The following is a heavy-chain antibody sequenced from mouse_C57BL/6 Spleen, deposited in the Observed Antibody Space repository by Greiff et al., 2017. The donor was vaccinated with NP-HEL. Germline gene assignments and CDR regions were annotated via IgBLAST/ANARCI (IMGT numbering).Heavy chain of an antibody. CDR1: GYTFTSYW. Sequence: VQLQQSGAELVRPGSSVKLSCKASGYTFTSYWMDWVKQRPGQGLEWIGNIYPSDSETHYNQKFKDKATLTVDKSSSTAYMQLSSLTSEDSAVYYWAREGWLEGAYWGQGTLVTVSA. J-gene: IGHJ3*01. CDR2: IYPSDSET. V-gene: IGHV1-61*01. D-gene: IGHD2-3*01. CDR3: AREGWLEGAY.